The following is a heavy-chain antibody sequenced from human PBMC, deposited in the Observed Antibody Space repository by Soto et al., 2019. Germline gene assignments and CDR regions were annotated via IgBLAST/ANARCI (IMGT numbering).Heavy chain of an antibody. V-gene: IGHV1-69*08. D-gene: IGHD3-10*01. CDR2: VIPILGIA. Sequence: QVQLVQSGAEVTKPGSSVKVSCKASGGTFSSYTISWLRQAPGQGLEWMGRVIPILGIANCAQKFQGRVTITADKSTSTAYMELSSLRTEDTAVYYCAREEYYYGSGAFFDYWGQGTLVTVSS. CDR3: AREEYYYGSGAFFDY. J-gene: IGHJ4*02. CDR1: GGTFSSYT.